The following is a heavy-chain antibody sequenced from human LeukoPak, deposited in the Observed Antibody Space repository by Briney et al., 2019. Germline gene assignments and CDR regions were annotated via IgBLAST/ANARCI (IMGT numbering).Heavy chain of an antibody. V-gene: IGHV5-51*01. CDR3: AKQSVDGRYTFDY. J-gene: IGHJ4*02. CDR1: GYRFTNYW. Sequence: PGESLKISCKGSGYRFTNYWIGWVRQMPGKGLEWMGIINPRDSDTKYSPSFQGQVSISVDKSITTAYLQWSSLKASDTAIYYCAKQSVDGRYTFDYWGQGTLVTVSS. CDR2: INPRDSDT. D-gene: IGHD3-16*02.